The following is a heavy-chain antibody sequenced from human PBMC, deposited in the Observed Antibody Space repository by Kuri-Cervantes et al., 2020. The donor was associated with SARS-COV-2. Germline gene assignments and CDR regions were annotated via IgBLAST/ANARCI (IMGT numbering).Heavy chain of an antibody. CDR2: IYGSDT. Sequence: GESLKISCAASGFTFSNHAMQWVRQAPGKGLDWVSGIYGSDTYYADSVKGRFTVSRDISKNTLYQQMNGLRAEDTAVYYCAKTLSTVRYYWYGMDVWGQGTPVTVSS. J-gene: IGHJ6*02. V-gene: IGHV3-23*01. CDR3: AKTLSTVRYYWYGMDV. D-gene: IGHD4-11*01. CDR1: GFTFSNHA.